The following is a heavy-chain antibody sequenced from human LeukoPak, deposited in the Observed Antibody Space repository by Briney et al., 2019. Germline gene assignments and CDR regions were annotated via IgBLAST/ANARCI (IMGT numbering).Heavy chain of an antibody. Sequence: ASETLSLTCTVSGYSISSGYYWGWLRQPPGKGVEWIGNMYHSGSTYYNPSLKSRVTISVDTSKNQFSLKLRSVTAADTAVYYCARVTVGYFDYWGQGTLVTVSS. CDR2: MYHSGST. CDR3: ARVTVGYFDY. D-gene: IGHD4-17*01. V-gene: IGHV4-38-2*02. CDR1: GYSISSGYY. J-gene: IGHJ4*02.